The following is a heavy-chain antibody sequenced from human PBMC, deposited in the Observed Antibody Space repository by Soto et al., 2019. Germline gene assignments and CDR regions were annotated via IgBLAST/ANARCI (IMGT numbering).Heavy chain of an antibody. V-gene: IGHV5-51*01. J-gene: IGHJ5*02. CDR3: ARRDSSGWYRGGNWFDP. CDR1: GYSFTSYW. D-gene: IGHD6-19*01. CDR2: IYPGDSDT. Sequence: PGESLKISCKGSGYSFTSYWIGWVRQMAGKGLEWMGIIYPGDSDTRYSPSFQGQVTISADKSISTAYLQWSSLKASDTAMYYCARRDSSGWYRGGNWFDPWGQGTLVTVSS.